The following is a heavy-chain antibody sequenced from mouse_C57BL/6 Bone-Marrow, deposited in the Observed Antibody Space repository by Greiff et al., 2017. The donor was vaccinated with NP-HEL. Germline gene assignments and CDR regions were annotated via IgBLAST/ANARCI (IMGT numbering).Heavy chain of an antibody. CDR1: GYTFTDYE. Sequence: QVQLKESGAELVRPGASVTLSCKASGYTFTDYEMHWVKQTPVHGLEWIGAIDPETGGTAYNQKFKGKAILTADKSSSTAYMALRSLTSEDSAVYYCTREDSSGYYAMDYWGQGTSVTVSS. V-gene: IGHV1-15*01. CDR2: IDPETGGT. J-gene: IGHJ4*01. D-gene: IGHD3-2*02. CDR3: TREDSSGYYAMDY.